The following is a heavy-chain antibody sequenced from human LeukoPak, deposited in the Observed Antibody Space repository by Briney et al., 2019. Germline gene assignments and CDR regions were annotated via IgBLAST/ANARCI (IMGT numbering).Heavy chain of an antibody. CDR1: GFTFDDYA. CDR3: AKDLFSYDFWSGYMDV. J-gene: IGHJ6*03. V-gene: IGHV3-9*03. Sequence: VRSLRLSCAASGFTFDDYAMHWVRQAPGKGLEWVSGISWNSGSIGYADSVKGRFTISRDNAKNSLYLQMNSLRAEDMALYYCAKDLFSYDFWSGYMDVWGKGTTVTVSS. D-gene: IGHD3-3*01. CDR2: ISWNSGSI.